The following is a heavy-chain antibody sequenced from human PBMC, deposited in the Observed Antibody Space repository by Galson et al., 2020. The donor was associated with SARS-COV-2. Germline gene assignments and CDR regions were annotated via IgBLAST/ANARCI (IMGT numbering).Heavy chain of an antibody. J-gene: IGHJ2*01. V-gene: IGHV3-74*01. CDR1: GFTFSAYW. CDR3: ARIRPQSWYFDL. CDR2: VNSDGSST. Sequence: GGSLRLSCAASGFTFSAYWMHWVRQAPGKGLMWLSRVNSDGSSTVYADSVKGRFTISRDSANNMVYLQMNSLKAEDTAVYYCARIRPQSWYFDLWGRGTLVTVSS.